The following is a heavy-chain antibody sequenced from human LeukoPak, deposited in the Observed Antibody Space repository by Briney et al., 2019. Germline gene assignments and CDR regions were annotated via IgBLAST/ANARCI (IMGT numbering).Heavy chain of an antibody. CDR1: GFTFSSYS. CDR2: ISGSGGST. Sequence: GGSLRLSCAASGFTFSSYSMDWVRQAPGKGLEWVSAISGSGGSTYYADSVKGRFTISRDNSKNTLYLQMNSLRAEDTAVYYCAKVSRKYSSSSSDYWGQGTLVTVSS. CDR3: AKVSRKYSSSSSDY. V-gene: IGHV3-23*01. J-gene: IGHJ4*02. D-gene: IGHD6-6*01.